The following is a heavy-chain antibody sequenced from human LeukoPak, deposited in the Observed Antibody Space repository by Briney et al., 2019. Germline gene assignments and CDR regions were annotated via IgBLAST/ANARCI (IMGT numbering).Heavy chain of an antibody. J-gene: IGHJ4*02. CDR1: GFSFSSYG. Sequence: GGSLRPSCAASGFSFSSYGMHWVRQAPGKGLEWVAVISYDGNNKEYADSVKGRFTISRDTSKNTLYLQMNSLRTEDTAVYYCATTPSSISCCKGYFDHWGQGTLVTVSS. CDR3: ATTPSSISCCKGYFDH. V-gene: IGHV3-30*03. CDR2: ISYDGNNK. D-gene: IGHD2-2*01.